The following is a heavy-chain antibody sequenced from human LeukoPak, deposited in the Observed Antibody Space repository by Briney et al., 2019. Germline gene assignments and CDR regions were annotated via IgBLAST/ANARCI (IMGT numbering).Heavy chain of an antibody. CDR2: ISGSGGST. J-gene: IGHJ4*02. CDR3: ARGHSGWYDY. CDR1: GFTFGDYA. D-gene: IGHD6-19*01. Sequence: GGSLRLSCTASGFTFGDYAMSWVRQAPGKGLRWVSAISGSGGSTYYADSVKGRFTISRDNSKNTLYLQMNSLRAEDTAVYYCARGHSGWYDYWGQGTLVTVSS. V-gene: IGHV3-23*01.